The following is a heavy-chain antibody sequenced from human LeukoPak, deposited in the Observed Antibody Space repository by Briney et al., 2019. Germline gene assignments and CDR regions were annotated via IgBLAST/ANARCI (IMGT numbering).Heavy chain of an antibody. Sequence: ASVKVSCKAFGYTFTSNYMHWLRQAPGQGLEWMGWINPKSGVTKYAQKFQGRVTVTRDTSISSACMELTSLRPDDTAVYYCARDTSRVITVTPNDVFDLWGQGTMVTVSS. J-gene: IGHJ3*01. CDR1: GYTFTSNY. D-gene: IGHD1-20*01. V-gene: IGHV1-2*02. CDR2: INPKSGVT. CDR3: ARDTSRVITVTPNDVFDL.